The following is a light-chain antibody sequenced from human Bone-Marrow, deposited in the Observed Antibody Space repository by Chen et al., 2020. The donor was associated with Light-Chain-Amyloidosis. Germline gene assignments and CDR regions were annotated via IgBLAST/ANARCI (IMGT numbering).Light chain of an antibody. CDR3: QSADSSGTYEVI. CDR2: RDT. Sequence: SYELSHPTSVSVSLGQTARITCSGDDLPTKYAYWYQQKPGQAPVLGIHRDTERPSGISERFSGSSSGTTATLTISGVQAEDEADYHCQSADSSGTYEVIFGGGTKLTVL. V-gene: IGLV3-25*03. J-gene: IGLJ2*01. CDR1: DLPTKY.